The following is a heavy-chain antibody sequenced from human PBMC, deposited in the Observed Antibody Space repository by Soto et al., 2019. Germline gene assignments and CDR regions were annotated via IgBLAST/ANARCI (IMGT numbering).Heavy chain of an antibody. CDR1: GFTFDDYA. J-gene: IGHJ4*02. CDR2: ISWNSDSI. V-gene: IGHV3-9*01. Sequence: EVQLVESGGGLVQPGRSLRLSCAASGFTFDDYAMHWVRQAPGKGLEWVSGISWNSDSIGYADSVKGRFTISRDNGKNSLYLQMNSLRVEDTALYYCAKLPYGSGSFHFDYWGQGTLVTVSS. CDR3: AKLPYGSGSFHFDY. D-gene: IGHD3-10*01.